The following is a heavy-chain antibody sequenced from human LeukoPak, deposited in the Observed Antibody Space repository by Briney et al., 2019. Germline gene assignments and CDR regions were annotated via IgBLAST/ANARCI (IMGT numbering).Heavy chain of an antibody. Sequence: SGTLSLTCTVSGGSISRSNWWSWVRQPPGKGLEWIGEIHDTGSTNYNPPLKSRVTMSLDKSKNRFSLNLNSVTAADTAVYYCATYYDILSGYTFDYWGQGTLVAVSS. CDR1: GGSISRSNW. J-gene: IGHJ4*02. D-gene: IGHD3-9*01. CDR2: IHDTGST. CDR3: ATYYDILSGYTFDY. V-gene: IGHV4-4*02.